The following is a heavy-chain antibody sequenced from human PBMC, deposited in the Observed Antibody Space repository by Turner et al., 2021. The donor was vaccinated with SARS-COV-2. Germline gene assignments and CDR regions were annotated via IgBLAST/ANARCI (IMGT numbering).Heavy chain of an antibody. CDR1: GFPFSSYS. V-gene: IGHV3-21*01. CDR2: ISSSSSYI. CDR3: ARDHRPVVVPAAKRAGSYYYGMDV. Sequence: VQLVEPGGGLVKPGGSLRLSCAASGFPFSSYSMNWVRQAPGKGLEWVSSISSSSSYIDYADSVKGRFTISRDNAKNSLYLQMNSLRAEDTAVYYCARDHRPVVVPAAKRAGSYYYGMDVWGQGTTVTVSS. J-gene: IGHJ6*02. D-gene: IGHD2-2*01.